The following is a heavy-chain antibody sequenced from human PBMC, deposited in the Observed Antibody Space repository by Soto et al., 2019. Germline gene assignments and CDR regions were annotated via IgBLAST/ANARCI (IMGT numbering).Heavy chain of an antibody. CDR2: ISYDGSNK. V-gene: IGHV3-30*18. CDR1: GFTFSSYG. CDR3: AKDLRYCSGGSCYPDWFDP. Sequence: QVQLVESGGGVVQPGRSLRLSCAAFGFTFSSYGMHWVRQAPGKGLEWVAVISYDGSNKYYADSVKGRFTISRDNSKNTLYLQMNSLRAEDTAVYYCAKDLRYCSGGSCYPDWFDPWGQGTLVTVSS. J-gene: IGHJ5*02. D-gene: IGHD2-15*01.